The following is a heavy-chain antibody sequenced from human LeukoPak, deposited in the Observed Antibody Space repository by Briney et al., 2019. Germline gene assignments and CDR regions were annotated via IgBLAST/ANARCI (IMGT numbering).Heavy chain of an antibody. CDR2: LRFDGNYE. J-gene: IGHJ4*02. V-gene: IGHV3-30*02. D-gene: IGHD1-7*01. Sequence: GGSLRLSCAASGFTFSTYGMHWVRQAPGKGLEWVAFLRFDGNYEYYTESVKGRFTISRDNAKNSLYLQMNSLRAEDTAVYYCARDLSGNYTIDYWGQGTLVTVSS. CDR3: ARDLSGNYTIDY. CDR1: GFTFSTYG.